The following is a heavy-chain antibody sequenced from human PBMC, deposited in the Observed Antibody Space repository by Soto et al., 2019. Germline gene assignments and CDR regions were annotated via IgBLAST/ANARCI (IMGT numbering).Heavy chain of an antibody. D-gene: IGHD5-18*01. V-gene: IGHV1-69*12. CDR2: ILPMFGTA. CDR3: ASGIQLWLRRINNGYSG. Sequence: QVQLVQSGAEVKKPASSVKVSCKAPGGTFSTYAISWVRQAPGQGLEWMGGILPMFGTAHYAQRFQDRVRITADESTNTVYMELSSLSSEDTGVYFCASGIQLWLRRINNGYSGWGQGTLVTVSS. CDR1: GGTFSTYA. J-gene: IGHJ4*02.